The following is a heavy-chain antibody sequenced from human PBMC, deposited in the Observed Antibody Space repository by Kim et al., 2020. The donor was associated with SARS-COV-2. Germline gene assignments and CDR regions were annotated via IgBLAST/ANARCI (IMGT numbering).Heavy chain of an antibody. V-gene: IGHV1-3*04. CDR1: GYTFTSYA. Sequence: ASVKVSCKASGYTFTSYAMHWVRQAPGQRLEWMGWINTGNGDTKYSQSFQGRVTIIRDTSASTTYMDLNSLRSEDTAVYYCARVGYGSVTSLYYHYYMDVWGKGTTVTVSS. CDR3: ARVGYGSVTSLYYHYYMDV. CDR2: INTGNGDT. D-gene: IGHD3-10*01. J-gene: IGHJ6*03.